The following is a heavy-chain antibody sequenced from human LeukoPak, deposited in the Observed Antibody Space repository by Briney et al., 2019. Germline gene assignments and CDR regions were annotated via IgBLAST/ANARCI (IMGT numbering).Heavy chain of an antibody. J-gene: IGHJ4*02. CDR2: FDPEDGET. CDR1: GYTLTELS. V-gene: IGHV1-24*01. Sequence: GASVKVSCKVSGYTLTELSMHWVRQAPGKGLEWMGGFDPEDGETIYAQKFQGRVTMTEDTSTDTAYMELSSLRSEDTAVYYCATSDSSGYYYPPGGYWGQGTLVTVSS. D-gene: IGHD3-22*01. CDR3: ATSDSSGYYYPPGGY.